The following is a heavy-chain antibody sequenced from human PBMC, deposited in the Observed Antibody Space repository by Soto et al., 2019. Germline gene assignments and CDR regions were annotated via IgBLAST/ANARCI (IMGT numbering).Heavy chain of an antibody. Sequence: ASVKVSCKASGYTFTSYGISWVRQAPGQGLEWMGWISAYNGNTNYAQKLQGRVTMTTDTSTSTAYMELRSLRSDDTAVYYCARDSSGPLRYYYDSSGYLQFDYWGQGTLVTVSS. V-gene: IGHV1-18*01. D-gene: IGHD3-22*01. CDR2: ISAYNGNT. CDR3: ARDSSGPLRYYYDSSGYLQFDY. CDR1: GYTFTSYG. J-gene: IGHJ4*02.